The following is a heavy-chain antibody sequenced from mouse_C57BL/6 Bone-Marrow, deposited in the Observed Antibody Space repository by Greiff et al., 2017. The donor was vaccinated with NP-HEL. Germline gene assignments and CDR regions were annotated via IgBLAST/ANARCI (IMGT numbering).Heavy chain of an antibody. CDR3: ARTDYYGSSYNAMDY. D-gene: IGHD1-1*01. CDR1: GYTFTGYW. J-gene: IGHJ4*01. Sequence: QVQLKQSGAELMKPGASVKLSCTATGYTFTGYWIEWVKQRPGHGLEWIGEILPGSGSTNYNEKFKGKATFTADTSSNTAYMQLSSLTTEDSAIYYSARTDYYGSSYNAMDYWGQGTSVTVSS. CDR2: ILPGSGST. V-gene: IGHV1-9*01.